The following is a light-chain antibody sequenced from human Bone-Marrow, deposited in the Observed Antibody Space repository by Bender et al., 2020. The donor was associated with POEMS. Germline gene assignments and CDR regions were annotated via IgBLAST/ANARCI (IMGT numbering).Light chain of an antibody. CDR2: EGA. CDR1: STDIGAYSY. Sequence: QSALTQPASVSGSPGQSITISCTGTSTDIGAYSYVSWYQHHPGKAPKLIIYEGAQRPSGVPDRFSGSMSGTSASLAISGLHSEDEADYYCVAWDDTLNGWVFGGGTKLTVL. V-gene: IGLV2-14*01. CDR3: VAWDDTLNGWV. J-gene: IGLJ2*01.